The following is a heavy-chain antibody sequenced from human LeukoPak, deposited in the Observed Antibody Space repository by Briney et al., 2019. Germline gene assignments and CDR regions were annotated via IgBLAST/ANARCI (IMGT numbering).Heavy chain of an antibody. Sequence: GGSLRLSCAASGFTFSSYSMNWVRQAPGKGLEWLSYITGGSSTITYYADSVKGRFTISRDNAKNSLYLQMNSLRAEDTAVYYCAELGITMIGGVWGKGTTVTISS. CDR2: ITGGSSTIT. D-gene: IGHD3-10*02. CDR3: AELGITMIGGV. CDR1: GFTFSSYS. J-gene: IGHJ6*04. V-gene: IGHV3-48*04.